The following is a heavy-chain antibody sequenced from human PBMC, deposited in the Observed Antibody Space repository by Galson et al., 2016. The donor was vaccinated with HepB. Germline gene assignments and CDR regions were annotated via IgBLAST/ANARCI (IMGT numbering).Heavy chain of an antibody. CDR3: AKEALTGGWFNY. Sequence: SLRLSCAVSGITFSSYAMSWVRQAPGKGPEWVSTIKSYGGSTDSADDVQGRFTISRDDSKSTLYLQMNSLRAEDTAVYYCAKEALTGGWFNYWGQGTLLTVSS. CDR2: IKSYGGST. D-gene: IGHD6-19*01. J-gene: IGHJ4*02. V-gene: IGHV3-23*01. CDR1: GITFSSYA.